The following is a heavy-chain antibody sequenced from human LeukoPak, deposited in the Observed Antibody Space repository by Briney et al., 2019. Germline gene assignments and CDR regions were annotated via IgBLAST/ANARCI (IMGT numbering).Heavy chain of an antibody. CDR1: GYTFTGYY. D-gene: IGHD4-23*01. J-gene: IGHJ5*02. CDR2: INPNSGAT. Sequence: ASVKVSCKASGYTFTGYYIHWVRQAPGQGLEWMGWINPNSGATKYAQKFQGRVTMTRDTSNSTAYMELTRLRSDDTAVVYCARQTPTIRALGSWGQGTLVTVSS. V-gene: IGHV1-2*02. CDR3: ARQTPTIRALGS.